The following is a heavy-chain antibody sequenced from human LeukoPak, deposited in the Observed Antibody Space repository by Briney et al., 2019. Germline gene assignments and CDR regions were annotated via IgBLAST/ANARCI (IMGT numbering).Heavy chain of an antibody. J-gene: IGHJ3*02. CDR2: IIPIFGTA. CDR1: GYTFTIYY. Sequence: AVTVSCKASGYTFTIYYMHWVRQAPGQGLEWMGGIIPIFGTANYAQKFQGRVTITADESTSTAYMELSSLRSEDTAVYYCASPTSRNMYYYDSSGEEPNAFDIWGQGTMVTVSS. D-gene: IGHD3-22*01. V-gene: IGHV1-69*13. CDR3: ASPTSRNMYYYDSSGEEPNAFDI.